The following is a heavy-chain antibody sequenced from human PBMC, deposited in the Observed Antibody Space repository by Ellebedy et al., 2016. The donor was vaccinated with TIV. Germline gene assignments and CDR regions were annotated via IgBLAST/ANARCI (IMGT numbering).Heavy chain of an antibody. D-gene: IGHD2-8*01. V-gene: IGHV4-59*08. CDR3: ATWSVGYFDY. Sequence: MPGGSLRLSCTVSGGSISSYYWSWIRKPPGKGLEWIGYIYYSGSTNNNPSLKSRVTISVDTSKNQLSLKLSSVTAADTAVYYCATWSVGYFDYWGQGTLVTVSS. CDR1: GGSISSYY. CDR2: IYYSGST. J-gene: IGHJ4*02.